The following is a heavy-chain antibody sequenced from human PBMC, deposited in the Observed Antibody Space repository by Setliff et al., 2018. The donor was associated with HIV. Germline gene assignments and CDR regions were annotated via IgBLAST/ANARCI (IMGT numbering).Heavy chain of an antibody. D-gene: IGHD5-12*01. CDR1: GFTFSDYY. CDR2: ISTTGTTT. Sequence: GGSLRLSCAASGFTFSDYYMSWVRLAPGKGPEWLSIISTTGTTTYYADSVKGRFTISRDNARNLVFLQMNSLRAEDTAVYYCARDSLFGYDIYHYYYGMDVWGQGTTVTVSS. CDR3: ARDSLFGYDIYHYYYGMDV. V-gene: IGHV3-11*04. J-gene: IGHJ6*02.